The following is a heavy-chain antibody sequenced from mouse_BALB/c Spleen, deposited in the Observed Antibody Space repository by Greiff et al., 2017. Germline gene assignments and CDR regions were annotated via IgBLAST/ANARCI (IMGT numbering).Heavy chain of an antibody. J-gene: IGHJ3*01. CDR2: IRSKSNNYAT. D-gene: IGHD2-1*01. CDR3: VGEGVYYGNRAWFAY. V-gene: IGHV10-1*02. Sequence: EVMLVESGGGLVQPKGSLKLSCAASGFTFNTYAMNWVRQAPGKGLEWVARIRSKSNNYATYYADSVKDRFTISRDDSQSMLYLQMNNLKTEDTAMYYCVGEGVYYGNRAWFAYWGQGTLVTVSA. CDR1: GFTFNTYA.